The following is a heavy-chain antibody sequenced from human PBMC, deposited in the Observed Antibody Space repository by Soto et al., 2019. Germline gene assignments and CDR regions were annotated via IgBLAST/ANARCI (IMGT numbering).Heavy chain of an antibody. J-gene: IGHJ5*02. Sequence: GASVKVCGKAPRDTFTSYYINWVRQAPGQGLEWMGVINPHGGSTAYAQKFKGRVTLTRDTSASTVYMEVSSLTSEDTAMYYCARSSGGNFGIIIEGTNWFAPWGQGTLVTVSS. CDR2: INPHGGST. D-gene: IGHD1-26*01. CDR3: ARSSGGNFGIIIEGTNWFAP. CDR1: RDTFTSYY. V-gene: IGHV1-46*01.